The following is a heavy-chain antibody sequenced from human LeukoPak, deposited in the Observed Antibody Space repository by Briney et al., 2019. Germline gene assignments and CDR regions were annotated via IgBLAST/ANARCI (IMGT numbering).Heavy chain of an antibody. CDR2: ISSNGVNT. Sequence: PGGSLRLSCSGSGFTFSSSAMHWVRQAPGKRLEYVSSISSNGVNTYYADSVKGRFTISRDNSKNTLYLQMSSLRPEDTAEYYCVKGGPYSSSSMDVWGQGTTVAVSS. CDR3: VKGGPYSSSSMDV. J-gene: IGHJ6*02. V-gene: IGHV3-64D*09. D-gene: IGHD6-6*01. CDR1: GFTFSSSA.